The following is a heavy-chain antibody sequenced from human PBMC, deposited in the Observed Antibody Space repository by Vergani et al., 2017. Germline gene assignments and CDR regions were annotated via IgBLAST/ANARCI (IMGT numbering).Heavy chain of an antibody. Sequence: QVQLVQSGAEVKKPRSSVKVSCKASGATFRSNTISWVRQVPGQGLEWMGRIIPVLGKTKYAQDCQGILTITADTSTSTAYMELTSLRSQDTAVYYCARVPRGYGSDPGDYHHGMDVWGQGTTVTVSS. CDR3: ARVPRGYGSDPGDYHHGMDV. V-gene: IGHV1-69*08. CDR1: GATFRSNT. D-gene: IGHD6-19*01. CDR2: IIPVLGKT. J-gene: IGHJ6*02.